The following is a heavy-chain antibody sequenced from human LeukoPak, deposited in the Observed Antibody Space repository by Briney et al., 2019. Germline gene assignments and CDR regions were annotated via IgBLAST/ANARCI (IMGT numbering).Heavy chain of an antibody. CDR3: ARDSGSTAWDY. V-gene: IGHV3-7*05. D-gene: IGHD1-26*01. Sequence: GGSLRLSCAASGFTFRSYWMSWVRQAPGKGLEWVANIEQDGSDKYYVDSVKGRFTISRDNAKNSLYLQMNSLRAEDTAIYYCARDSGSTAWDYWGQGTLVTVSS. J-gene: IGHJ4*02. CDR2: IEQDGSDK. CDR1: GFTFRSYW.